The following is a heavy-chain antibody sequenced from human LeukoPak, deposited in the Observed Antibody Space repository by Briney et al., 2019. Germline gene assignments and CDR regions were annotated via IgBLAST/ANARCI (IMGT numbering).Heavy chain of an antibody. D-gene: IGHD6-13*01. CDR1: GFTFTTYA. CDR3: AKGGISTAGLAS. V-gene: IGHV3-23*01. CDR2: ISDSGGGT. J-gene: IGHJ5*02. Sequence: GGSLRLSCAASGFTFTTYAMTWVRHAPGMGLEWVSSISDSGGGTTYADSVKGRFTISRVNSKNTLYLQMNILSADDTSVYYCAKGGISTAGLASWGQGTLVTFSS.